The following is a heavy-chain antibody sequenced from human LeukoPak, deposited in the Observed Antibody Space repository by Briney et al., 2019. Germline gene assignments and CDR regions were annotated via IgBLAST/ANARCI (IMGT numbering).Heavy chain of an antibody. CDR1: GGSISSGDYY. D-gene: IGHD3-22*01. CDR2: IYYSGST. Sequence: SETLSLTCTVSGGSISSGDYYWSWIRQPPGKGLEWIGYIYYSGSTYYNPSLKSRVTISVDTSKNQFSLKLSSVTAADTAVYYCARERGDYHDSSGYPESWFDPWGQGTLVTVSS. V-gene: IGHV4-30-4*01. J-gene: IGHJ5*02. CDR3: ARERGDYHDSSGYPESWFDP.